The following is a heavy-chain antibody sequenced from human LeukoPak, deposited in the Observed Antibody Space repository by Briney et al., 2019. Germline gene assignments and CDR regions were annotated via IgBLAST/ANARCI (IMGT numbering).Heavy chain of an antibody. J-gene: IGHJ3*02. CDR3: ARGGAARPDI. Sequence: GGSLRLSCAASGFTFRTYWMNWVRQAPGKGLAWVSYISSSSSSIDYADSVRGRFTISRDNARNLLYLQMNSLRAEDTAVYYCARGGAARPDIWGQGTMVIVSS. D-gene: IGHD6-6*01. CDR2: ISSSSSSI. V-gene: IGHV3-48*01. CDR1: GFTFRTYW.